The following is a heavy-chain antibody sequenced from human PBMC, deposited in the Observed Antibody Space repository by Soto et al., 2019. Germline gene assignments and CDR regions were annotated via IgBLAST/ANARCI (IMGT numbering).Heavy chain of an antibody. CDR2: ISYDGSNK. Sequence: GSPRLSCAASGFTFSSYAMHWVRQAPGKGLEWVAVISYDGSNKYYADSVKGRFTISRDNSKNTLYLQMNSLRAEDTAVYYCARDGYITIFGVVSYGEDVWGQRTTVTVAS. J-gene: IGHJ6*02. CDR3: ARDGYITIFGVVSYGEDV. CDR1: GFTFSSYA. D-gene: IGHD3-3*01. V-gene: IGHV3-30-3*01.